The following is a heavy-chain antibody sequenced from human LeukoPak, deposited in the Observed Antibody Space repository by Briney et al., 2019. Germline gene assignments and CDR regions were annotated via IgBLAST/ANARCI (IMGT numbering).Heavy chain of an antibody. J-gene: IGHJ3*02. Sequence: ASVKVSCKASGYTFTSSGISWVRQAPGQGLEWMGWISAYNGNTNYAQKLQGRVTMTTDTSTSTAYMELRSLRSDDTAVYYCARDLQTDGSGSYYRNHAFDIWGQGTMVTVSS. CDR2: ISAYNGNT. CDR3: ARDLQTDGSGSYYRNHAFDI. CDR1: GYTFTSSG. V-gene: IGHV1-18*01. D-gene: IGHD3-10*01.